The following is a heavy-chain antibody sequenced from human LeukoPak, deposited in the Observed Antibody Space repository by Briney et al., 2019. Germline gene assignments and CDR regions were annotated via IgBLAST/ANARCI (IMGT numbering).Heavy chain of an antibody. V-gene: IGHV1-18*01. CDR3: ARSLMAAPGIDY. CDR2: ISAYNGNT. Sequence: ASVKVSCKASGYTFTNYGISWVRQAPGQGLEWMGWISAYNGNTNYAQKLQGRVTMTTDTSTSTAYMELRSLRSDGTAVYFCARSLMAAPGIDYWGQGTLVTVSS. CDR1: GYTFTNYG. D-gene: IGHD6-13*01. J-gene: IGHJ4*02.